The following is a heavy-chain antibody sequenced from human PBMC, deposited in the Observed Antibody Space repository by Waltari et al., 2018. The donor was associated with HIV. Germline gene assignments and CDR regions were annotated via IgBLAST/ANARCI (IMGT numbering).Heavy chain of an antibody. J-gene: IGHJ5*02. CDR2: MNPNSGNT. V-gene: IGHV1-8*01. Sequence: QVQLVQSGAEVKKPGASVKVSCKASGYTFTSYDINWVRQATGHGLAWMGWMNPNSGNTGYAQKFQGRVTMTTNTSIRTAYMELSSLISEDTAVYYCATAEYCSGGSCPNNWVDPWGQGTLVTVSS. CDR1: GYTFTSYD. D-gene: IGHD2-15*01. CDR3: ATAEYCSGGSCPNNWVDP.